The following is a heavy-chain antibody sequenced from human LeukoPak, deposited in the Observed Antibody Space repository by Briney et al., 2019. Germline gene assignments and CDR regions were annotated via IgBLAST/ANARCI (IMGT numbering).Heavy chain of an antibody. J-gene: IGHJ4*02. D-gene: IGHD3-10*01. CDR2: FDPEDGET. CDR3: ATAVLYMVRGLVDY. Sequence: GASAKVSCKVSGYTLTELSMHWVRQAPGKGLEWMGGFDPEDGETIYAQKFQGRVTMTEDTSTDTAYMELSSLRSEDTAVYYCATAVLYMVRGLVDYWGQGTLVTVSS. V-gene: IGHV1-24*01. CDR1: GYTLTELS.